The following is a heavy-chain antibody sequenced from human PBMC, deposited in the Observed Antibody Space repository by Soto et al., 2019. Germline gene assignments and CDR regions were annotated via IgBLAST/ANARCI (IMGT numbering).Heavy chain of an antibody. CDR3: VSDSNWNFVRWFDP. J-gene: IGHJ5*02. D-gene: IGHD1-7*01. CDR1: GDSVSSNSAA. CDR2: TYYRSKWYN. Sequence: SQTLSLTCAISGDSVSSNSAAWNWIRQSPSRGLEWLGRTYYRSKWYNDYAVSVKSRITINPDTSKNQFSLQLNSVTPEDTAVYYCVSDSNWNFVRWFDPWGQGTPVTVSS. V-gene: IGHV6-1*01.